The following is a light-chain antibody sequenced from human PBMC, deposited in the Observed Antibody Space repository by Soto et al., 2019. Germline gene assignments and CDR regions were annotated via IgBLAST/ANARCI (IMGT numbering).Light chain of an antibody. J-gene: IGKJ4*01. CDR1: QGIGSS. CDR2: STS. CDR3: QQVNTYPIT. Sequence: IQLTQSPSSLSASVGDRVTITCRASQGIGSSLAWYQQKPGKPPRVLIYSTSTLSNGVPSRLSGSGSGTDFSLAISSLQPEDFVTYYCQQVNTYPITNGGGTRVDNK. V-gene: IGKV1-9*01.